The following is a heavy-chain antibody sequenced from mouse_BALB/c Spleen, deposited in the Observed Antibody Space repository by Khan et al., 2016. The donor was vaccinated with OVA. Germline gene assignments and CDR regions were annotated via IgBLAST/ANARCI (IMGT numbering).Heavy chain of an antibody. CDR3: ARSASYWFFDV. V-gene: IGHV9-3-1*01. CDR2: INTYTGEP. J-gene: IGHJ1*01. CDR1: GYTFTNYG. D-gene: IGHD6-1*01. Sequence: QFQLVQSGPELKKPGETVKISCKASGYTFTNYGMNWVKQAPGKGLKWMGWINTYTGEPTYADDFKGRFAFSLETSANTAYLQINNLKNEYSATCFCARSASYWFFDVWGAGTTVTVSS.